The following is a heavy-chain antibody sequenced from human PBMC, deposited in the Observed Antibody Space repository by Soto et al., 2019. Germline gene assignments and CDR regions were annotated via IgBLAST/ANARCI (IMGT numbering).Heavy chain of an antibody. V-gene: IGHV3-23*01. CDR2: ISGSGGST. J-gene: IGHJ3*02. CDR3: AKGLPWWGHRSPIPYDAFDI. Sequence: PGGSLRLSCAASGFTSSSYVMSWVRQAPGKGLEWVSAISGSGGSTYYADSVKGRFTISRDNSKNTLYLQMNSLRAEDTAVYYCAKGLPWWGHRSPIPYDAFDIWGQGTMVTVSS. D-gene: IGHD2-15*01. CDR1: GFTSSSYV.